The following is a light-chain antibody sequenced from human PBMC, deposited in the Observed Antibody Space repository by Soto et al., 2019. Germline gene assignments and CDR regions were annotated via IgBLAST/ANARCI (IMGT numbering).Light chain of an antibody. CDR2: CPS. V-gene: IGKV3-15*01. Sequence: MLMTQSPATLSVSPGERVTLSFRTTHSVNSHVAWCQQNPARAPRFLPYCPSTRAPGIPARFSGSGFWTEFTLTISSLQSEDFAVYYCQQYKNWSLFGQGTRLEIK. CDR1: HSVNSH. J-gene: IGKJ5*01. CDR3: QQYKNWSL.